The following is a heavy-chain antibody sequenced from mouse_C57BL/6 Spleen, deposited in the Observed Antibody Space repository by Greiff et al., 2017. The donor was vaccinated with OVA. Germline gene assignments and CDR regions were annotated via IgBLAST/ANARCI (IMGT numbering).Heavy chain of an antibody. V-gene: IGHV1-64*01. CDR1: GYTFTSYW. D-gene: IGHD2-1*01. Sequence: VKLQQPGAELVKPGASVKLSCKASGYTFTSYWMHWVKQRPGQGLEWIGMIHPNSGSTNYNEKFKSKATLTVDKSSSTAYMQLSSLTSEDSAVYYCARVNGNYYAFDYWGQGTSVTVSS. CDR2: IHPNSGST. J-gene: IGHJ4*01. CDR3: ARVNGNYYAFDY.